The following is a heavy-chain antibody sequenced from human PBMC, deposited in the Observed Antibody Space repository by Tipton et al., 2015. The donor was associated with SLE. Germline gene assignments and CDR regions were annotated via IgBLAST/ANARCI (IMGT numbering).Heavy chain of an antibody. CDR2: VYGTGNT. CDR1: GASVRNHY. CDR3: ARVSSGTNYAIES. Sequence: PGLVKPSETLSLTCTVSGASVRNHYWSWIRQSPGKGLEWIGYVYGTGNTDYNPSLKSRVTLSVDTSKNQFSLQLTSVTIADTAVYYCARVSSGTNYAIESWGQGTLVTVSS. J-gene: IGHJ4*02. V-gene: IGHV4-59*02. D-gene: IGHD4/OR15-4a*01.